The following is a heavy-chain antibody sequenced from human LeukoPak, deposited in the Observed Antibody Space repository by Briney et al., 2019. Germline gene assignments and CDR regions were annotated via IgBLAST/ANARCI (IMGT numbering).Heavy chain of an antibody. CDR1: GFTFNDYY. CDR2: INIGGTNT. J-gene: IGHJ4*02. CDR3: ATDGAGFDN. V-gene: IGHV3-11*01. Sequence: GGSLRLSGAASGFTFNDYYMSWIRQAPGKGLEWLSYINIGGTNTHYADSVKGRFTISRDNAKKSLYLEMNNLRAEDTAVYYCATDGAGFDNWGQGVLVTVSS.